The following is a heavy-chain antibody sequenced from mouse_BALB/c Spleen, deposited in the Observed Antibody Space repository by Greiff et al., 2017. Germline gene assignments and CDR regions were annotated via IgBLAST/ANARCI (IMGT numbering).Heavy chain of an antibody. V-gene: IGHV1S135*01. CDR2: IDPYNGGT. J-gene: IGHJ4*01. D-gene: IGHD1-2*01. Sequence: VQLQQSGPELGKPGASVKISCKASGYSFTGYNMYWVKQSHRKSLEWIGYIDPYNGGTSYNQKSKGKATLTVDKSSSTAYMHLNSLTSEDSAIYYCARATTATGYAMDYWGQGTSVTVSS. CDR3: ARATTATGYAMDY. CDR1: GYSFTGYN.